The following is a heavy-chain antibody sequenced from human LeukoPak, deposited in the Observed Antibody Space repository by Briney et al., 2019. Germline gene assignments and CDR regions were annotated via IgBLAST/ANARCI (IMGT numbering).Heavy chain of an antibody. Sequence: GASVKVSCKASGGTFSSYAISWVRQAPGQGLEWMGGIIPIFGTANYAQKFQGRVTITADESTSTAYMELSSLRSEDTAVYYCARSLEPYDFWSGYYNWFDPWGQGTLVTVSS. V-gene: IGHV1-69*01. CDR2: IIPIFGTA. J-gene: IGHJ5*02. CDR1: GGTFSSYA. D-gene: IGHD3-3*01. CDR3: ARSLEPYDFWSGYYNWFDP.